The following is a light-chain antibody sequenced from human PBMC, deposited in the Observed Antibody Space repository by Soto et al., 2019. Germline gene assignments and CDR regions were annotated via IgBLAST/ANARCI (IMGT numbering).Light chain of an antibody. Sequence: QSALTQPASVSGSPGQSITISCTGTSSDVGGYNYVSWYQQHPGKAPKLMIYDVSNRPSGVSNRFSGSKSGNTASLTISGRQADDEDDYYCSSYTSSSTLLYVFGTGTKLTVL. J-gene: IGLJ1*01. CDR3: SSYTSSSTLLYV. CDR1: SSDVGGYNY. V-gene: IGLV2-14*01. CDR2: DVS.